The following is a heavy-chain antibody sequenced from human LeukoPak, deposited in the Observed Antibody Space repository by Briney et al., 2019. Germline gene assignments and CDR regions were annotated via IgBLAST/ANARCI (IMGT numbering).Heavy chain of an antibody. CDR2: ITWNSEKI. D-gene: IGHD2/OR15-2a*01. J-gene: IGHJ3*02. CDR3: AKPLSDSVGAFDI. V-gene: IGHV3-9*01. Sequence: GGSLRLSRETSGFTFDDFAMHWVRQGPGKGLEWVSSITWNSEKIDYAGSVKGRFTISRDNAKNSLYLQMNSLRAEDTALYYCAKPLSDSVGAFDIWGQGTMVTVSS. CDR1: GFTFDDFA.